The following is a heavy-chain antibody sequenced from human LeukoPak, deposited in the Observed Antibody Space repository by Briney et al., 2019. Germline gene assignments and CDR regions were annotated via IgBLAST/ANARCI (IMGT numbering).Heavy chain of an antibody. J-gene: IGHJ5*02. CDR3: ARDGTGYSSSWSYNWFDP. CDR2: IYTSGST. D-gene: IGHD6-13*01. CDR1: GGSISSYY. Sequence: SETLSLTCTVSGGSISSYYWSWIRQPAGKGLEWIGRIYTSGSTNYNPSLESRVTMSVDTSKNQFSLKLSSVTAAGTAVYYCARDGTGYSSSWSYNWFDPWGQGTLVTVSS. V-gene: IGHV4-4*07.